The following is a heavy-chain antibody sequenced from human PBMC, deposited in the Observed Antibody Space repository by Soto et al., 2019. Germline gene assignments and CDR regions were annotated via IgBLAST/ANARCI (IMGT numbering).Heavy chain of an antibody. J-gene: IGHJ5*02. V-gene: IGHV3-48*01. D-gene: IGHD6-13*01. CDR3: AREGLSSNWLNWFDP. CDR1: GLTFNSYS. CDR2: IGGSSNTI. Sequence: QPGGSPRLSCAASGLTFNSYSMNWVRQDPGKGLEWVSYIGGSSNTIYYADSVKGRFTISRDNAKNSLYLQMNSLRAEDTAVYYSAREGLSSNWLNWFDPWGQGTLVTVSS.